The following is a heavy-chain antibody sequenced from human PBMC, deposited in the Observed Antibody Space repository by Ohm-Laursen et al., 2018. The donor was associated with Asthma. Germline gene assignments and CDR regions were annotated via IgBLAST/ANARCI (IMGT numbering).Heavy chain of an antibody. D-gene: IGHD1-26*01. V-gene: IGHV3-30*18. J-gene: IGHJ6*02. CDR3: AKALVGAPLYYHYYGMDV. CDR2: ISYDGSNK. Sequence: SQRLSCTASGFTFSSYGMHWVRQAPGKGLEWVAVISYDGSNKYYADSVKGRFTISRDNSKDTLYLQMNSLRDEDTALYYCAKALVGAPLYYHYYGMDVWGQGTTVTVSS. CDR1: GFTFSSYG.